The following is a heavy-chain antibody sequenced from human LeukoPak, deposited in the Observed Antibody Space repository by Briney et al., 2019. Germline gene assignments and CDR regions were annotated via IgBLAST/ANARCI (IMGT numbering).Heavy chain of an antibody. J-gene: IGHJ6*02. CDR2: ISGSGGST. D-gene: IGHD2-21*02. Sequence: PGGSLRLSCAASGFTFSSYAMSWVRQAPGKGLEWVSAISGSGGSTYYADSVKGRFTISRDNSKNTLYLQMNSLRAEDTAVYYCAKGNAYCGGDCYSYYYYGMDVWGQGTTVTVSS. CDR3: AKGNAYCGGDCYSYYYYGMDV. V-gene: IGHV3-23*01. CDR1: GFTFSSYA.